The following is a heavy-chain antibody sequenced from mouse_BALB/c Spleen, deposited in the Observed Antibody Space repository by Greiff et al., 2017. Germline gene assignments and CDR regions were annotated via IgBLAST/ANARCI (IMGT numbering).Heavy chain of an antibody. V-gene: IGHV5-12-2*01. CDR3: ARTGYYFDY. CDR2: ISNGGGST. J-gene: IGHJ2*01. Sequence: EVKLQESGGGLVQPGGSLKLSCAASGFTFSSYTMSWVRQTPEKRLEWVAYISNGGGSTYYPDTVKGRFTISRDNAKNTLYLQMSSLKSEDTAMYYCARTGYYFDYWGQGTTLTVSS. CDR1: GFTFSSYT.